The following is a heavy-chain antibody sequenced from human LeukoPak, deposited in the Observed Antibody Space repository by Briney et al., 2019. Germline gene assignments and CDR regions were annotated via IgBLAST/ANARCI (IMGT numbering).Heavy chain of an antibody. CDR1: GGTFSCYA. D-gene: IGHD4-17*01. CDR2: LIPIFGTA. J-gene: IGHJ5*02. CDR3: ARDIDYGDYGWFDP. Sequence: SVKVSCKASGGTFSCYAIRWVRQAPGQGLEWMGGLIPIFGTANDAQAFQGRVTITADESTSIAYMEVSSLRSEYTAVYYCARDIDYGDYGWFDPWGQGTLVTVSS. V-gene: IGHV1-69*13.